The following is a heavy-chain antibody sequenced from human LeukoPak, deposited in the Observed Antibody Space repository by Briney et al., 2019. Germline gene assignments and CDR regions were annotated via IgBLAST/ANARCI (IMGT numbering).Heavy chain of an antibody. CDR1: GFTFSSYA. Sequence: GGSLRLSCAASGFTFSSYAMSWGREAPGTGQEWVSAISGSGGTTYYAASVKGRFTISRDNSKHTLYLQMNSLRAEDTAVYYCAKVGYYDSSGYLYYFDYWGQGTLVTVSS. D-gene: IGHD3-22*01. J-gene: IGHJ4*02. CDR2: ISGSGGTT. V-gene: IGHV3-23*01. CDR3: AKVGYYDSSGYLYYFDY.